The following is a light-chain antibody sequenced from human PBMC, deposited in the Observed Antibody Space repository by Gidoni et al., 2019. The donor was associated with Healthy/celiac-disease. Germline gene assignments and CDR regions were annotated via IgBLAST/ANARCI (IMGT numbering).Light chain of an antibody. J-gene: IGKJ2*01. V-gene: IGKV3-15*01. CDR2: GAS. Sequence: EIVMTQSPATLSVSPGERATLSCRASQSVSSNLAWYQQKPGQAPRLLIYGASTRATGIPARFNGSVSGTEFTLTISSLQSEDFAVYYCQQYNNWPPSFGQGTKLEIK. CDR3: QQYNNWPPS. CDR1: QSVSSN.